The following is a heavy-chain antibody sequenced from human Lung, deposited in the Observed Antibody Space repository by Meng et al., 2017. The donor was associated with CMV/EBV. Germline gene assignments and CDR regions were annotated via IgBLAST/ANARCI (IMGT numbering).Heavy chain of an antibody. CDR2: IKGDGSHT. D-gene: IGHD1-1*01. J-gene: IGHJ4*02. V-gene: IGHV3-74*01. CDR1: GFTFSDYW. Sequence: GGSLRPSCTASGFTFSDYWMHWVRQTPGKGLPWVSRIKGDGSHTIYGDSVKGRFTISRDNAKNTLYLQMNTLRVEDTAVYYCVRDGHTWNFDYWGQGSLVTGSS. CDR3: VRDGHTWNFDY.